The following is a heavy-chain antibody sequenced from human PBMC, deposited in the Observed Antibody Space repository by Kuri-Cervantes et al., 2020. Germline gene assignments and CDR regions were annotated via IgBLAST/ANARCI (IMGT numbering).Heavy chain of an antibody. CDR2: IWYDGSNK. CDR1: GFTFSSYG. V-gene: IGHV3-33*01. Sequence: GGSLRLSCAASGFTFSSYGMHWVRQAPGKGLEWVAVIWYDGSNKYCADSVKGRFTISRDNSKNTLYLQMNSLRAEDTAVYYCARSNIAAAGTNFDYWGQGTLVTVSS. J-gene: IGHJ4*02. CDR3: ARSNIAAAGTNFDY. D-gene: IGHD6-13*01.